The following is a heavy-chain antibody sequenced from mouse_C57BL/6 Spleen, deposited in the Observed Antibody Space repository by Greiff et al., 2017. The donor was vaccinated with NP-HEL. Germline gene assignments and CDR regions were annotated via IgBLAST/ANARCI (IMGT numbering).Heavy chain of an antibody. CDR1: GYTFTSYW. J-gene: IGHJ1*03. CDR2: INPSSGYT. CDR3: ATTVVATRYLYFDV. D-gene: IGHD1-1*01. Sequence: QVQLKQSGAELAKPGASVTLSCKASGYTFTSYWMHWVNQRPGPGLEWIGYINPSSGYTKYNQKFKDKATLTADKSSSTAYMQLSSLTYEDSAVYYCATTVVATRYLYFDVWGTGTTVTVSS. V-gene: IGHV1-7*01.